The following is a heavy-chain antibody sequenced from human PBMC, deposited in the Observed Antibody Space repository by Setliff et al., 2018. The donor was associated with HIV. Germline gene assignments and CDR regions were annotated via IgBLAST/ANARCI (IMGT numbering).Heavy chain of an antibody. Sequence: ASVKVSCKASGYTFTSYYMHWVRQAPGQGLEWMGIINPSSGSTTYAQKFQGRVTMTRDTSTSTVYMELSSLRSEETAVYYCARASRYGSRSYYTANSFDYWSQGTLVTVSS. D-gene: IGHD3-10*01. CDR2: INPSSGST. CDR1: GYTFTSYY. J-gene: IGHJ4*02. CDR3: ARASRYGSRSYYTANSFDY. V-gene: IGHV1-46*01.